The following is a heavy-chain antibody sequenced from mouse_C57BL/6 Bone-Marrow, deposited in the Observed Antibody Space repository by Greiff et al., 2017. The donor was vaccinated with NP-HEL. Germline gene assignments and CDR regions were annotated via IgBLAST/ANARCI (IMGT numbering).Heavy chain of an antibody. CDR3: ARPDYDEAWFAY. CDR1: GFSLTSYG. CDR2: IWSGGST. V-gene: IGHV2-2*01. D-gene: IGHD2-4*01. J-gene: IGHJ3*01. Sequence: VKLQESGPGLVQPSQSLSITCTVSGFSLTSYGVHWVRQSPGKGLEWLGVIWSGGSTDYNAAFISRLSISKDNSKSQVFFKMNSLQADDTAIYYCARPDYDEAWFAYWGQGTLVTVSA.